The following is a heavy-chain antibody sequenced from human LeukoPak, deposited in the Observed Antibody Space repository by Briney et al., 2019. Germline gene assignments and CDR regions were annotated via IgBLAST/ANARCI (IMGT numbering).Heavy chain of an antibody. D-gene: IGHD6-19*01. CDR1: GFTFDDYA. CDR2: ISWNSGST. Sequence: GGSLRLSCAASGFTFDDYAMHWVRQAPGKGLEWVSGISWNSGSTGYADSVKGRFTISRDNAKNSLYLQMNSLRAEDTALYYCAKDLSLSSGRIDYWGQGTLVTVSS. CDR3: AKDLSLSSGRIDY. V-gene: IGHV3-9*01. J-gene: IGHJ4*02.